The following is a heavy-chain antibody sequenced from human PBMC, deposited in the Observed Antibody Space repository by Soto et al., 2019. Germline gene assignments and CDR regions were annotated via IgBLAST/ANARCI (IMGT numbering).Heavy chain of an antibody. CDR1: GGSISSYY. V-gene: IGHV4-59*01. CDR3: AREGESPRVHAFDI. CDR2: IYYSGST. Sequence: PSETLSLTCTVSGGSISSYYWSWIRQPPGKGLGWIGYIYYSGSTNYNPSLKSRVTISVDTSKNQFSLKLSSVTAADTAVYYCAREGESPRVHAFDIWGQGTMVTVSS. D-gene: IGHD3-16*01. J-gene: IGHJ3*02.